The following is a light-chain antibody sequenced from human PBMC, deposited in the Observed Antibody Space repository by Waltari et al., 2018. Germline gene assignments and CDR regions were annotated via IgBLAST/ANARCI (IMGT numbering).Light chain of an antibody. J-gene: IGKJ5*01. V-gene: IGKV3-11*01. CDR3: QQRDNWPPIT. CDR1: QSVSNY. Sequence: EIVLTQSPATLSLSPGERATLSCRASQSVSNYLAWYQRRPGQAPRLLIYDAFKRATGIPARFSGSGSGTDFTLTISSLEPEDFAVYYCQQRDNWPPITFGQGTRLEIQ. CDR2: DAF.